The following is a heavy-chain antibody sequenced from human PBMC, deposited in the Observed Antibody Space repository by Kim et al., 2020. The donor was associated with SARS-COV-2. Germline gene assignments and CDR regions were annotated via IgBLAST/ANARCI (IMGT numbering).Heavy chain of an antibody. CDR3: ADSGASRRSYCGVDCSNYYYYGMDV. V-gene: IGHV1-69*13. D-gene: IGHD2-21*02. Sequence: SVKVSCKASGGTFSSYAISWVRQAPGQGLEWMGGIIPIFGTANYAQKFQGRVTITADESTSTAYMELRSLRSEDTAEYYRADSGASRRSYCGVDCSNYYYYGMDVWGQATTVTVSS. J-gene: IGHJ6*02. CDR1: GGTFSSYA. CDR2: IIPIFGTA.